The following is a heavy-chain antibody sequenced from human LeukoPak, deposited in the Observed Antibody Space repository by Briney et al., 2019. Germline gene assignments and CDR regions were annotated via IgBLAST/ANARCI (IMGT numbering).Heavy chain of an antibody. CDR3: ARASSGYYYPFF. V-gene: IGHV3-7*04. CDR1: GFTFSSYW. CDR2: IKQDGSEK. J-gene: IGHJ6*02. Sequence: GGSLRLSCAASGFTFSSYWVSWVRQAPGKGLEWVANIKQDGSEKYYVDSVKGRFTISRDNAKNSLYLQMNSLRAEDTAVYYCARASSGYYYPFFWGQGTTVTVSS. D-gene: IGHD3-22*01.